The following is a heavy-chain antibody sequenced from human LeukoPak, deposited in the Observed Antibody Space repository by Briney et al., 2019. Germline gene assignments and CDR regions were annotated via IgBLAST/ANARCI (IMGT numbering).Heavy chain of an antibody. CDR2: IKSKVNGETT. CDR3: TTQSLAIYTYGAY. J-gene: IGHJ4*02. Sequence: GGSLRLSCAASGFTFSDAWMNWVRQAPGKGLEWVGRIKSKVNGETTDHAAPVKGRFTISREDSKNTLYLQMNSLKTEDTALYYCTTQSLAIYTYGAYWGQGTLVTVSS. V-gene: IGHV3-15*01. CDR1: GFTFSDAW. D-gene: IGHD4/OR15-4a*01.